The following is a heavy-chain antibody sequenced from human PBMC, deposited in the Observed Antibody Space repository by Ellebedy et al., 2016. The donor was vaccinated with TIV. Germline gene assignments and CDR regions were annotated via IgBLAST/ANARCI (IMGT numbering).Heavy chain of an antibody. V-gene: IGHV3-74*01. CDR2: ISPDGHNA. D-gene: IGHD3-9*01. Sequence: GESLKISCAASGFTFSSYWMHWVRQAPGKGLVLVSRISPDGHNAGYADSVKGRFTVSRDNSKNTLYLQMDSLRGDDTAVYYCTRDFDAGHGYWGQGTLVTVSS. CDR3: TRDFDAGHGY. CDR1: GFTFSSYW. J-gene: IGHJ4*02.